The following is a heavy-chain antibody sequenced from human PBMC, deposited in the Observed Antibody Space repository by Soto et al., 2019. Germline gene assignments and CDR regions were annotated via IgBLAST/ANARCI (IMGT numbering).Heavy chain of an antibody. J-gene: IGHJ6*02. Sequence: EVQLVESGGGLVQPGVSLRLSCAASGFTFSTYSMHWVRQAPGKGLEWISYITKSSKTIYYADSVKGRFTISRDNAKNSLYLQMNSLRAEDTAVYYCTRDHGYGYGMDVWGQGTTVTVSS. V-gene: IGHV3-48*01. CDR2: ITKSSKTI. CDR3: TRDHGYGYGMDV. D-gene: IGHD5-12*01. CDR1: GFTFSTYS.